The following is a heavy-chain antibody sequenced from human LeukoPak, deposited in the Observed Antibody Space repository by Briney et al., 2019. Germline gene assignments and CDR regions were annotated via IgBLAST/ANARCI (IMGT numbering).Heavy chain of an antibody. CDR3: ATEIVAAAGTWWFDP. V-gene: IGHV3-23*01. CDR1: GFTFSSYA. J-gene: IGHJ5*02. Sequence: PGGSLRLSCAASGFTFSSYAMSWVRQAPGKGLEWVSAISASGGSTYYADSMKGRFTISRDNSKNTLYLQMNSLRAEDTAVYYCATEIVAAAGTWWFDPWGQGTLVTVSS. CDR2: ISASGGST. D-gene: IGHD6-13*01.